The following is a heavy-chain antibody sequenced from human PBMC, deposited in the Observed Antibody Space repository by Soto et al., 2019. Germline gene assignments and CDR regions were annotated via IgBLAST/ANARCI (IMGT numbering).Heavy chain of an antibody. CDR3: ARGYGSSPNMELRFGMDV. D-gene: IGHD5-18*01. V-gene: IGHV1-2*02. CDR2: IDANSGAP. J-gene: IGHJ6*02. CDR1: GYILTGYS. Sequence: QVYLVQSGAEVRRPGASVKVSCTAFGYILTGYSLPWVRQARGQGLEWIGWIDANSGAPNSAERFHGRVSMTRDTSISAAYLELSSLRSNDTAVYYCARGYGSSPNMELRFGMDVWGQGTTISVSS.